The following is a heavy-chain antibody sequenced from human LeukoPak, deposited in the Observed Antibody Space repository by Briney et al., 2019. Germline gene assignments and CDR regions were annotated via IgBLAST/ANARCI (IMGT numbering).Heavy chain of an antibody. V-gene: IGHV1-69*02. J-gene: IGHJ3*02. CDR1: GGTFSSYT. D-gene: IGHD1-26*01. CDR2: IIPILGIA. CDR3: ARRRSGGPFAAFDM. Sequence: SVKISCKASGGTFSSYTISWVRQAPGQGLEWRGRIIPILGIANYAQKFQGRVTITADKSTSTAYMELSSLRSEDTAVYYCARRRSGGPFAAFDMWDQGTMVTVSS.